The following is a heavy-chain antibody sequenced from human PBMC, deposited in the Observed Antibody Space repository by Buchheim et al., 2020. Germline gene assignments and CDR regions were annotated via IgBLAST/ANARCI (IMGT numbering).Heavy chain of an antibody. J-gene: IGHJ4*01. V-gene: IGHV1-46*04. D-gene: IGHD4/OR15-4a*01. CDR1: GYTFGSYY. CDR3: AGSWDDYGGALDY. CDR2: TNPTSADT. Sequence: QVLLVQSGAEVKKPGASAKISCKTSGYTFGSYYMHWVRRAPGQGLEWMGITNPTSADTTYTERLQGRITMTRDNSTTTVYMELSSLRSDDTAVYYCAGSWDDYGGALDYWGQGTL.